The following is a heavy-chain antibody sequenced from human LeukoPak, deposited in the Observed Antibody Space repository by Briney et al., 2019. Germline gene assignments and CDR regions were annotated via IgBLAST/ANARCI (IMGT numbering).Heavy chain of an antibody. CDR2: MNPNNGNA. Sequence: ASVKVSCKASGYTFTNYDINWVRQATGQGLEWMGWMNPNNGNAGYAQKFQDKVTMTRDTSISTAYMELSSLRSEDTAVYYCARGVGATISYYHYYIDVWGKGTTVTVSS. CDR1: GYTFTNYD. D-gene: IGHD1-26*01. V-gene: IGHV1-8*01. J-gene: IGHJ6*03. CDR3: ARGVGATISYYHYYIDV.